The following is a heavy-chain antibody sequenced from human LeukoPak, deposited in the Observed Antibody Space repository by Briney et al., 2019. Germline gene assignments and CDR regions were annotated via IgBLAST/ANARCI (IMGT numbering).Heavy chain of an antibody. D-gene: IGHD3-22*01. CDR2: IYYSGST. Sequence: SETLSLTCTVSGGSISSGGYYWSWIRQPPGKGLEWIGYIYYSGSTNYNPSLKSRVTISVDTSKNQFSLKLSSVTAADTAVYYCARPSSGYDAFDIWGQGTMVTVSS. J-gene: IGHJ3*02. CDR3: ARPSSGYDAFDI. CDR1: GGSISSGGYY. V-gene: IGHV4-61*08.